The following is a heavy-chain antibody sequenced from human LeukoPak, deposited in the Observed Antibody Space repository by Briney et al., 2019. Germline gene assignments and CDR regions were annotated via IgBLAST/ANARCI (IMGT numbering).Heavy chain of an antibody. D-gene: IGHD2-2*01. J-gene: IGHJ4*02. V-gene: IGHV4-59*12. CDR1: GGSISSYY. CDR2: IYYRGST. Sequence: PSETLSLTCNVSGGSISSYYWGWIRQPPGKGLEWIGYIYYRGSTDYNPSLKRRVTISLGTSKNQFSLKLSSVTAADTAVYYCARAQYQLCDYWGQGTLVTVSS. CDR3: ARAQYQLCDY.